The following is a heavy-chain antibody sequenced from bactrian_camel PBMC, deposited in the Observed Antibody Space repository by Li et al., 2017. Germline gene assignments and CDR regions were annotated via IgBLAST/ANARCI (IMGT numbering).Heavy chain of an antibody. D-gene: IGHD4*01. CDR2: ISRSGGST. CDR3: AADPPACRRVNDDIARSRGY. CDR1: GLRFDDYA. V-gene: IGHV3S60*01. J-gene: IGHJ4*01. Sequence: VQLVESGGGSVQQGGSLRLSCTASGLRFDDYAMGWFRQTPGKEREGVSCISRSGGSTYYANSVKGRFTISRDNAKNTLYLQMNSLKPEDTAMYYCAADPPACRRVNDDIARSRGYWGQGTQVTVS.